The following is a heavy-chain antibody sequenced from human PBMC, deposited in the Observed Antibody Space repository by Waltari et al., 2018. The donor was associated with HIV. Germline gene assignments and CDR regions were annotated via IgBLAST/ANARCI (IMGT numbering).Heavy chain of an antibody. CDR2: IWYDGSNK. V-gene: IGHV3-33*01. D-gene: IGHD6-19*01. J-gene: IGHJ4*02. Sequence: QVQLVESGGGVVQPGRSLRLSCAASGFTFSSHGMHWVRQAPGKGREWVAVIWYDGSNKYYVDSVKGRFTISRDNSKNTLYLQMNSLRAEDTAVYYCARARVAWLDHYFDYWGQGTLVTVSS. CDR3: ARARVAWLDHYFDY. CDR1: GFTFSSHG.